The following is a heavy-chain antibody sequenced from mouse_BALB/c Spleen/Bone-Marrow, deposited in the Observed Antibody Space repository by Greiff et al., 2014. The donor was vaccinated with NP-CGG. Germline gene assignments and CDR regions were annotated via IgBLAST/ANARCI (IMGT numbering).Heavy chain of an antibody. D-gene: IGHD2-12*01. CDR1: GFTFGNYA. V-gene: IGHV5-6-3*01. J-gene: IGHJ2*01. Sequence: EVQLVESGGGLVQPGGSLKLSCAASGFTFGNYAMSWVRQTPDKRLELVATINSNGGSTYYPDSVKGRFTISRDNARNTLYLQMSSLKSEDTAMYYCARVAYYNVYFDNWGQGTTLTVSS. CDR3: ARVAYYNVYFDN. CDR2: INSNGGST.